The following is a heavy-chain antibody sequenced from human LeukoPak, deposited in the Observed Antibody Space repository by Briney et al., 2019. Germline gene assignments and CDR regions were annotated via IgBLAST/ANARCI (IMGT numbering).Heavy chain of an antibody. V-gene: IGHV3-74*01. CDR2: INGDGSSP. J-gene: IGHJ4*02. CDR3: ATGSGTYYDS. D-gene: IGHD3-10*01. Sequence: GGSLRLSCEASTFTFSTYWMHWVRQVPGKGLVWVSYINGDGSSPNYADSVKGRLTISRDNAKNTLYLQMNSLRAEDTAVYYCATGSGTYYDSWGQGTLVTVSS. CDR1: TFTFSTYW.